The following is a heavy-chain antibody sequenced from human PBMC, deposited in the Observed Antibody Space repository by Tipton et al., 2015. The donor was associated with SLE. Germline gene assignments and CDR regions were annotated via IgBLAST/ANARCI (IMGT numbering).Heavy chain of an antibody. CDR2: ISYDGSNK. CDR1: GFTFSSYA. V-gene: IGHV3-30*04. J-gene: IGHJ4*02. Sequence: SLRLSCAASGFTFSSYAMHWVRQAPGKGLEWVAVISYDGSNKYYADSVKGRFTISRDNSKNTLYLQMNSLRAEDTAVYYCARADYSNPFFDYWGQGTPVTVSS. CDR3: ARADYSNPFFDY. D-gene: IGHD4-11*01.